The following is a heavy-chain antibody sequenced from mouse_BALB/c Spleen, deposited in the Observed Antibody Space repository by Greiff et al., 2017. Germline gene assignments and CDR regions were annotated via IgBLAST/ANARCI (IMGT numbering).Heavy chain of an antibody. CDR3: ARGGSSYYAMDY. Sequence: DVKLVESGPELVKPGASVKISCKTSGYTFTEYTMHWVKQSHGKSLEWIGGINPNNGGTSYNQKFKGKATLTVDKSSSTAYMELRSLTSEDSAVYYCARGGSSYYAMDYWGQGTSVTVSS. J-gene: IGHJ4*01. D-gene: IGHD1-1*01. V-gene: IGHV1-18*01. CDR1: GYTFTEYT. CDR2: INPNNGGT.